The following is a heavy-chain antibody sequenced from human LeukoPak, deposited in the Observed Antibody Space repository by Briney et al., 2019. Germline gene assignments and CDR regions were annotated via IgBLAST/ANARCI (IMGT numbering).Heavy chain of an antibody. J-gene: IGHJ4*02. Sequence: GGSLRLSCAASGFTFSSYGMHWVRQAPGKGLKWVAVIWYDGSNKYYADSVKGRFTISRDNSKNTLYLQMNSLRAEDTAVYYCARGYDSSGYYYVTPYYFDYWGQGTLVTVSS. V-gene: IGHV3-33*01. D-gene: IGHD3-22*01. CDR2: IWYDGSNK. CDR1: GFTFSSYG. CDR3: ARGYDSSGYYYVTPYYFDY.